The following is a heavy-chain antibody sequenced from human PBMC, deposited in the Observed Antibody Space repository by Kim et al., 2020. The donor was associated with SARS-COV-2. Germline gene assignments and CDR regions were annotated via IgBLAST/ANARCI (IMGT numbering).Heavy chain of an antibody. V-gene: IGHV3-30-3*01. Sequence: GGSLRLSCAASGFTFSSYTMHWVRQAPGEGLEWVAIQSYDGNNKYYADSVKGRFTISRDNSKNTLYLQMSSQRAEDTAVYYCARDRWGQLVPYYYHYGMDVWRQGTTVTVSS. J-gene: IGHJ6*02. CDR3: ARDRWGQLVPYYYHYGMDV. CDR1: GFTFSSYT. CDR2: QSYDGNNK. D-gene: IGHD6-6*01.